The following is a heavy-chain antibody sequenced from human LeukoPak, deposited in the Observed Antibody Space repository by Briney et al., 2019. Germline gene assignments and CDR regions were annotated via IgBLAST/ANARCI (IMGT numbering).Heavy chain of an antibody. CDR3: ARGLSGYSSSLGY. CDR1: GFSLSSYG. V-gene: IGHV3-23*01. Sequence: GGSLRLSCAASGFSLSSYGMTWVRQAPGKGLEWVSTLSDRGGGTYYADSVKGRFTISRDNSKNTLYLQMNSLRAEDTAVYYCARGLSGYSSSLGYWGQGTLVTVSS. D-gene: IGHD6-6*01. CDR2: LSDRGGGT. J-gene: IGHJ4*02.